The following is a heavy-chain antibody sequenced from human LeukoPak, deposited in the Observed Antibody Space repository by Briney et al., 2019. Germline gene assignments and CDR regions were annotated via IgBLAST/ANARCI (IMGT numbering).Heavy chain of an antibody. D-gene: IGHD2-2*01. CDR3: ARGGLSYCSSTSCPIGQYYYYGMDV. V-gene: IGHV3-33*01. CDR2: IWYDGSNK. CDR1: GFTFSSYG. J-gene: IGHJ6*02. Sequence: GRSLRLSCAASGFTFSSYGMHWVRQAPGKGLEWVAVIWYDGSNKYYADSMKGRFTISRDNSKNTLYLQMNSLRAEDTAVYYCARGGLSYCSSTSCPIGQYYYYGMDVWGQGTTVTVSS.